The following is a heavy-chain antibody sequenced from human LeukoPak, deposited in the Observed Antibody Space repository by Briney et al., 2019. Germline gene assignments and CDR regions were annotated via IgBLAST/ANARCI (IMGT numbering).Heavy chain of an antibody. CDR1: GFTFSSYA. D-gene: IGHD6-13*01. CDR3: AKDAGYIAAAGEFDY. V-gene: IGHV3-23*01. CDR2: ISGSGNRT. Sequence: GGSLRLSCAASGFTFSSYAMSWVRQAPGKGLEWVSSISGSGNRTYYADSVKGRFTISRDNSKNTLFLQMNSLRAEDTAVYYCAKDAGYIAAAGEFDYWGQGTLVTVSS. J-gene: IGHJ4*02.